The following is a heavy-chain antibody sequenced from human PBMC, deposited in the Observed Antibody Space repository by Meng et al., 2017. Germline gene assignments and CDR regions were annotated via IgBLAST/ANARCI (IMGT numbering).Heavy chain of an antibody. D-gene: IGHD6-19*01. CDR2: ISSSGSGTK. Sequence: GESLKISCAASGFTFSSYEMNWVRQAPGKGLEWVSYISSSGSGTKHYADSVKGRFTISRDNSKNVLYLQINSLRAADTALYYCAKERSYTSGSIDYWGQGTLVTVSS. J-gene: IGHJ4*02. CDR3: AKERSYTSGSIDY. CDR1: GFTFSSYE. V-gene: IGHV3-48*03.